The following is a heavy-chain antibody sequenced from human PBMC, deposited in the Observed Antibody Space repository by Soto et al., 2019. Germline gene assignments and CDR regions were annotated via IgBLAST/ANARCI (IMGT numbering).Heavy chain of an antibody. CDR2: ISHTGTT. J-gene: IGHJ4*02. Sequence: SETLSLTCAVSGDSISGSQWWSWVRLPPGKGLEWIGEISHTGTTNYNPSLKSRVTMSVDKPKNQFSLNLTSVTAADTAVYYCARVISSGDEYFDYWGQGTVVTVS. CDR3: ARVISSGDEYFDY. V-gene: IGHV4-4*02. CDR1: GDSISGSQW. D-gene: IGHD3-22*01.